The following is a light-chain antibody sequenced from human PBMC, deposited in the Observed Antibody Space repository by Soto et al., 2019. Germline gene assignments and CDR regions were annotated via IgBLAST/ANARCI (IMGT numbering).Light chain of an antibody. CDR1: PSASGSY. V-gene: IGKV3-20*01. CDR3: QKYATSPWT. J-gene: IGKJ1*01. Sequence: ELGLTQSPVTLTLSPGERATLSCRARPSASGSYLAWYQQKPGQSPRLLIYDASSRSTGIPYRFSGSGSGTDFTLTISRLEPEDFAIYYCQKYATSPWTFGQGTKVESK. CDR2: DAS.